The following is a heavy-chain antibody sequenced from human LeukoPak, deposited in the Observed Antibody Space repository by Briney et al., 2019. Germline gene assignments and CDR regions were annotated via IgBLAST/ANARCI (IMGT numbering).Heavy chain of an antibody. V-gene: IGHV3-21*01. J-gene: IGHJ5*02. CDR1: GFTFSSYS. CDR2: ISSSSSYI. D-gene: IGHD6-13*01. Sequence: GRSLRLSCAASGFTFSSYSMNWVRQAPGKGLEGVSSISSSSSYIYYADSVKGRFTISRDNAKNSLYLQMNSLRAEDTAVYYCARDRSSSNWFDPWGQGTLVTVSS. CDR3: ARDRSSSNWFDP.